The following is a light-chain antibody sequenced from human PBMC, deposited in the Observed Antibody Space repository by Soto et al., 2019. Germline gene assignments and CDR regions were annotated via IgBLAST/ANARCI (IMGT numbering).Light chain of an antibody. CDR3: QTWGTGTPVV. CDR1: SGHSSYA. V-gene: IGLV4-69*01. Sequence: QPVLTQSPSASASLGASVKLTCTLSSGHSSYAIAWHQQQPEKGPRSLMKLNSDGSHNKGDGIPDRFSGSSSGAERYLTISSLQSEDEADYYCQTWGTGTPVVFGGGTKLTVL. J-gene: IGLJ2*01. CDR2: LNSDGSH.